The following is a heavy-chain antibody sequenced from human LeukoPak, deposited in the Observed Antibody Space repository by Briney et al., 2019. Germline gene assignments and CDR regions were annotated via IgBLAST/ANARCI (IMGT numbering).Heavy chain of an antibody. V-gene: IGHV4-4*02. Sequence: SGTLSLTCAVSGGSISSSNWWSWVRQPPGKGLEWIGEIYHSGSTNYNPSHKSRVTISVDKSKNQFSLKLSSVTAADTAVYYCARDYYGSGSYLDYWGQGTLVTVSS. CDR1: GGSISSSNW. CDR2: IYHSGST. J-gene: IGHJ4*02. CDR3: ARDYYGSGSYLDY. D-gene: IGHD3-10*01.